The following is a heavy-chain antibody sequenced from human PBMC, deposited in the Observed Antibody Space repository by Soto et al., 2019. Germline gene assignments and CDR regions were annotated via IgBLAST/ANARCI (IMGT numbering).Heavy chain of an antibody. V-gene: IGHV1-18*01. Sequence: ASVKVSCKASGYTFTSYGISWVRQAPGQGLEWMGWISAYNGNTNYAQKLQGRVTMTTDTSTSTAYMELRSLRSDDTAVYYCARGSPRVVVPAAIGGAFDIWGQGTMVTVSS. CDR2: ISAYNGNT. CDR1: GYTFTSYG. CDR3: ARGSPRVVVPAAIGGAFDI. J-gene: IGHJ3*02. D-gene: IGHD2-2*01.